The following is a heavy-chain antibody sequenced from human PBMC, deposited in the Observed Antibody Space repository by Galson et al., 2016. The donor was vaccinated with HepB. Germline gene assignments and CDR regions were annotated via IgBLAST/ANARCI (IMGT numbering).Heavy chain of an antibody. CDR2: TYCRSKWYT. V-gene: IGHV6-1*01. Sequence: CAISGDSVSSNSAAWNWIRQSPSRGLEWLGRTYCRSKWYTDYAVSVKSRITVNPDTPKNQFSLQLNSVTPEDTAVYYCARDPPVSNSIFDMWGQGTMVTVSS. J-gene: IGHJ3*02. CDR1: GDSVSSNSAA. D-gene: IGHD4-23*01. CDR3: ARDPPVSNSIFDM.